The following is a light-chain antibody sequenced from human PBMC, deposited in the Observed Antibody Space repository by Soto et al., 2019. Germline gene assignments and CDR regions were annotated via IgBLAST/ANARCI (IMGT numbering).Light chain of an antibody. Sequence: DIVMTQSPDSLAVSLGERATINCKSSQSVLYSSNNKNYLAWYQQKPGQPPKLLIYWASTRESGVPDRFSGSGSVTDVALTISSLHAEDVAVYYCQQYYSTPQTFGQGTKVGVK. CDR1: QSVLYSSNNKNY. CDR3: QQYYSTPQT. V-gene: IGKV4-1*01. J-gene: IGKJ1*01. CDR2: WAS.